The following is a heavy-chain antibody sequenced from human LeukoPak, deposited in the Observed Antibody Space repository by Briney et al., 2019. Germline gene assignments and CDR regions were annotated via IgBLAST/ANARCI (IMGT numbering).Heavy chain of an antibody. CDR1: GGTFSSYA. CDR2: IIPIFGTA. V-gene: IGHV1-69*05. Sequence: SVKVSCKASGGTFSSYAISWVRQAPGQGLEWMGRIIPIFGTANYAQKFQGRVTTTTDESTSTAYMELSSLRSEDTAVYYCARDIIDLPVTMVRGELIGFDYWGQGTLVTVSS. D-gene: IGHD3-10*01. CDR3: ARDIIDLPVTMVRGELIGFDY. J-gene: IGHJ4*02.